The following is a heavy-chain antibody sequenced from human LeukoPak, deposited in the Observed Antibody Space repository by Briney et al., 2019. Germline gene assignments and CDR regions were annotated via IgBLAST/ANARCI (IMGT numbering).Heavy chain of an antibody. V-gene: IGHV4-59*01. CDR1: GGSISSYY. CDR3: ARVDYYGSGSHNWFDP. D-gene: IGHD3-10*01. CDR2: IYYSGST. J-gene: IGHJ5*02. Sequence: KPSETLSLTCTVSGGSISSYYWSWIRQPPGKGLEWIRYIYYSGSTNYNPSLKSRVTISVDTSKNQFSLKLSSVTAADTAVYYCARVDYYGSGSHNWFDPWGQGTLVTVSS.